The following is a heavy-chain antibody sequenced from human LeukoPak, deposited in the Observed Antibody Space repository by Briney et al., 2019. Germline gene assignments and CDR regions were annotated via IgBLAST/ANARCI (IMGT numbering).Heavy chain of an antibody. CDR2: INHSGST. CDR3: ARQGPVLRYFDWLLFGFDP. V-gene: IGHV4-39*01. D-gene: IGHD3-9*01. Sequence: SETLSLTCTVSGGSISSSSYYWSWIRQPPGKGLEWIGEINHSGSTNYNPSLKSRVTISVDTSKNQFSLKLSSVTAADTAVYYCARQGPVLRYFDWLLFGFDPWGQGTLVTVSS. CDR1: GGSISSSSYY. J-gene: IGHJ5*02.